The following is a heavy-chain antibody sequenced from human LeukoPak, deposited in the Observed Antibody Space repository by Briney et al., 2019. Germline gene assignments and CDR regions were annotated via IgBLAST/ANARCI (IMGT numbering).Heavy chain of an antibody. V-gene: IGHV3-7*03. CDR3: ARLWCSGSLRDHRGLLPFDY. D-gene: IGHD1-26*01. J-gene: IGHJ4*02. CDR1: GFIFSDHY. CDR2: IKQDGSEK. Sequence: GGSLRLSCAASGFIFSDHYMDWVRQAPGKGLEWVANIKQDGSEKHYVDSVKGRFTISRDNAKNSLYLQMNSLRAEDTAVYYCARLWCSGSLRDHRGLLPFDYWGQGTLVTVSS.